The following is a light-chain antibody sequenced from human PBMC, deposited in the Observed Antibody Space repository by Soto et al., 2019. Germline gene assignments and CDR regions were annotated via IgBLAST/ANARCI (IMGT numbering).Light chain of an antibody. Sequence: DIQMTQSPSYVSASVGDRVTITCRASQDISTWLAWYQQKPGKAPKLLICAASILKGGVPSRFSGSGSGTDFTLTIISLQPEDFATYYCQQANTLSFTFGPGTKVDIK. CDR1: QDISTW. CDR3: QQANTLSFT. V-gene: IGKV1-12*01. CDR2: AAS. J-gene: IGKJ3*01.